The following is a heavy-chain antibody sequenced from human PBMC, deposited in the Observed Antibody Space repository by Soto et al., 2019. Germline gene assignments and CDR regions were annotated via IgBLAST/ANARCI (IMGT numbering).Heavy chain of an antibody. CDR1: GGSISSGDYY. CDR3: ARSPNYDFWSGYYVYYGMDV. D-gene: IGHD3-3*01. CDR2: VYYSGST. J-gene: IGHJ6*02. Sequence: PSETLSLTCTVSGGSISSGDYYWSWIRQPPGKGLEWIGYVYYSGSTYYNPSLKSRVTISVDTSKNRFSLKLSSVTAADTAVYYCARSPNYDFWSGYYVYYGMDVWGQGTTVTVSS. V-gene: IGHV4-30-4*01.